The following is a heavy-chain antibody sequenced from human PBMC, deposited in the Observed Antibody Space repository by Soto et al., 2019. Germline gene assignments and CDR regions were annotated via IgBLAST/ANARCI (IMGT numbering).Heavy chain of an antibody. V-gene: IGHV1-18*01. CDR2: ISAYNGNT. CDR1: GYTFTSYG. CDR3: ARGSPAAAYIIDYYYGMDV. Sequence: GASVKVSCKASGYTFTSYGISWVRQAPGQGLEWMGWISAYNGNTNYAQKLQGRVTMTTDTSTSTAYMELRSLRSDDTAVYYCARGSPAAAYIIDYYYGMDVWGQGTTVTVSS. J-gene: IGHJ6*02. D-gene: IGHD6-13*01.